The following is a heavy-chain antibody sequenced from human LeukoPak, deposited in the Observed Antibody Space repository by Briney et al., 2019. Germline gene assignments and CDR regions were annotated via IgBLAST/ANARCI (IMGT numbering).Heavy chain of an antibody. V-gene: IGHV3-21*01. CDR3: ARVRRGGYIDY. CDR1: GSTFSSYS. D-gene: IGHD2-15*01. Sequence: GGSLRLSCAASGSTFSSYSMNWVRQAPGKGLEWVSSISSSSSYIYYADSVKGRFTISRDNAKNSLYLQMNSLRAEDTAVYYCARVRRGGYIDYWGQGTLVTVSS. J-gene: IGHJ4*02. CDR2: ISSSSSYI.